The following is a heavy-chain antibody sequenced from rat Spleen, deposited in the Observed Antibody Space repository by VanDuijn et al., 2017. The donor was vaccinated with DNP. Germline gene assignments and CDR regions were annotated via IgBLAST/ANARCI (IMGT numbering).Heavy chain of an antibody. Sequence: EVQLVESGGGLVQPGRSLKLSCAASGFTFSDYYMAWVRQAPTEGLKWFAYIGSDGYAPYYGDSVKGRFTISRDNAKRTLYLQMNSLRSEDMATYYCVRWNSGHFDYWGQGVMVTVSS. CDR3: VRWNSGHFDY. CDR1: GFTFSDYY. D-gene: IGHD4-3*01. J-gene: IGHJ2*01. CDR2: IGSDGYAP. V-gene: IGHV5-22*01.